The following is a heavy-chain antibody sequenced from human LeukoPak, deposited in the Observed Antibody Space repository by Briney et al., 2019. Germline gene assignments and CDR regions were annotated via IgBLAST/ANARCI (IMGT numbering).Heavy chain of an antibody. CDR1: GFTFSSYW. CDR2: IKQDGSEK. D-gene: IGHD4-23*01. CDR3: ASTPFPTVVTPTHP. J-gene: IGHJ5*02. Sequence: GGSLRLSCAASGFTFSSYWMSWVRQAPGKGLEWVANIKQDGSEKYYVDSVKGRFTISRDNAKNSLYLQMNSLRAEDTAVYYCASTPFPTVVTPTHPWGQGTLVTVSS. V-gene: IGHV3-7*01.